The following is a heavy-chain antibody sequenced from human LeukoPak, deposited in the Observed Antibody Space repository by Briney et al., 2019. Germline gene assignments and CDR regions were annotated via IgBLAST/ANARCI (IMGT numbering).Heavy chain of an antibody. Sequence: SETLSLTCTVSGGSISSYYWIWIRQPPGKGLEWIGYLSHSGSSDSNPSLKSRVTILVDTSKNQFSLKLTSVTAADTAVYYCARARYANAWYAFDIWGQGTMVTVSS. V-gene: IGHV4-59*01. CDR2: LSHSGSS. CDR3: ARARYANAWYAFDI. D-gene: IGHD2-2*01. CDR1: GGSISSYY. J-gene: IGHJ3*02.